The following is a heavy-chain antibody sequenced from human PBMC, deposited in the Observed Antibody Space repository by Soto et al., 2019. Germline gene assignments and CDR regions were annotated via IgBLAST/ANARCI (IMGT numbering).Heavy chain of an antibody. CDR3: ARVRLPYSSSYHFDY. CDR1: GGSISSYY. D-gene: IGHD6-6*01. CDR2: IYYSGST. J-gene: IGHJ4*02. V-gene: IGHV4-59*01. Sequence: SETLSLTCTVSGGSISSYYWSWIRQPPGKGLEWIGYIYYSGSTNYNPSLKSRVTISVDTSKNQFSLKLSSVTAADTAVYYCARVRLPYSSSYHFDYWGQGTLVTVSS.